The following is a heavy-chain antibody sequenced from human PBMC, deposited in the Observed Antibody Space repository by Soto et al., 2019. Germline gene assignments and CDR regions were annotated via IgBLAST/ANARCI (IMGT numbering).Heavy chain of an antibody. CDR3: ARDPLWGTAMVLWYFDL. CDR1: GFTFSSYA. Sequence: QVQLVESGGGVVQPGRSLRLSCAASGFTFSSYAMHWVRQAPGKGLAWVAVISYDGSNTYYADSVKGRFTISRDNSKNTLYLQMNSLRAEDTAVYYCARDPLWGTAMVLWYFDLWGRGTLVTVSS. V-gene: IGHV3-30-3*01. CDR2: ISYDGSNT. D-gene: IGHD5-18*01. J-gene: IGHJ2*01.